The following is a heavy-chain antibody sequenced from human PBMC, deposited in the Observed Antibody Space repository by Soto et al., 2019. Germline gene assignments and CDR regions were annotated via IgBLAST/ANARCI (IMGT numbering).Heavy chain of an antibody. CDR3: VSVDARGSNWDLAY. CDR1: GFNFNTYF. Sequence: QVQLLQSGGGVVQPGRTLRLSCAASGFNFNTYFMHWVRQAPGKGLEWVAMIFPKGRDKEYAVSVKGGFTVSRANSNNRIYLQLASLRPEGTAVYFCVSVDARGSNWDLAYWGQGALVSVSS. CDR2: IFPKGRDK. V-gene: IGHV3-30*05. J-gene: IGHJ4*02. D-gene: IGHD1-26*01.